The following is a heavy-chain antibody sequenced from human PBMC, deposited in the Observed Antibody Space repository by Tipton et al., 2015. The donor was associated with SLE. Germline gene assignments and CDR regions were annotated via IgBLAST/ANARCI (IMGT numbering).Heavy chain of an antibody. CDR3: ARFSTVTTNYFDY. J-gene: IGHJ4*02. D-gene: IGHD4-17*01. V-gene: IGHV3-11*04. CDR1: GFTFSDYY. CDR2: ISSSGSTI. Sequence: GSLRLSCAASGFTFSDYYMSWIRQAPGKGLEWVSYISSSGSTIYYADSVKGRFTISRDNAKNSLYLQMNSLRAEDTAVYYCARFSTVTTNYFDYWGQGTLVTVSS.